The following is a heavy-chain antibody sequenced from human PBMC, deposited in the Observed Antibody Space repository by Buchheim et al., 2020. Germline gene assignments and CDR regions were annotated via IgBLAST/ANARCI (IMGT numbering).Heavy chain of an antibody. CDR3: ARIVVVPAAILWDYYYYGMDV. CDR2: INHSVST. Sequence: QVQLQQWGAGLLKPSETLSLTCAVYGGSFSGYYWSWIRQPPGKGLEWIGEINHSVSTNYNPSLKSRVTISVDTSKNQFSLKLSSVTAADTAVYYCARIVVVPAAILWDYYYYGMDVWGQGTT. CDR1: GGSFSGYY. J-gene: IGHJ6*02. V-gene: IGHV4-34*01. D-gene: IGHD2-2*02.